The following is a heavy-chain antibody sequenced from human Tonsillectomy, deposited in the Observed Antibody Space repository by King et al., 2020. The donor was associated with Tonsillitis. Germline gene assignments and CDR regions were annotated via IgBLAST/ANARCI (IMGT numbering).Heavy chain of an antibody. J-gene: IGHJ4*02. Sequence: VQLVESGGGLVKPGGSLRLSCAASGFTVSNAWMNWVRQAPGKGLEWVGRIRSNGGTTEYAAPVKGRFTISRDDSQNTRYLEMNSLTTEDTAVYHCVTRIAAAGVYDCWGQGTLVTVSS. D-gene: IGHD6-13*01. V-gene: IGHV3-15*07. CDR3: VTRIAAAGVYDC. CDR1: GFTVSNAW. CDR2: IRSNGGTT.